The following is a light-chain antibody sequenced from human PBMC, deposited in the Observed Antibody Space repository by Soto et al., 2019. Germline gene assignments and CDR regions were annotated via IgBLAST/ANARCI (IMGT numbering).Light chain of an antibody. CDR2: GAS. V-gene: IGKV3-15*01. Sequence: IVMTQSPAILSLSPGDRATLYCRASQSVDSSLAWYQQKPGQAPRLLIHGASTRAPDIPARFIGSGSGTEFTLTISSLQSEDFAVYYCQQYYKWPRTFGQGTKVDIK. J-gene: IGKJ1*01. CDR3: QQYYKWPRT. CDR1: QSVDSS.